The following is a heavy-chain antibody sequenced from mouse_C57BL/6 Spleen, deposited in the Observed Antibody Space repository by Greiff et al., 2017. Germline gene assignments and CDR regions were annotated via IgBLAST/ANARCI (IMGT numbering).Heavy chain of an antibody. Sequence: QVQLKESGAELARPGASVKMSCKASGYTFTSYTMHWVKQRPGQGLEWIGYINPSSGYTKYNQKFKDKATLTADKSSSTAYMQLSSLTSEDSAVYYCARGDDYDYWYFDVWGTGTTVTVSS. CDR3: ARGDDYDYWYFDV. CDR2: INPSSGYT. V-gene: IGHV1-4*01. D-gene: IGHD2-4*01. CDR1: GYTFTSYT. J-gene: IGHJ1*03.